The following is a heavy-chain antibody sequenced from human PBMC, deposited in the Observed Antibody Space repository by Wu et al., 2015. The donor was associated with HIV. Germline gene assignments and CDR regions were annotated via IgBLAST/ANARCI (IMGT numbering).Heavy chain of an antibody. Sequence: QVHLVQSGAEVKKPGASVKVSCKASGYTFISYYMHWVRQAPGQGLEWMGIINPNGGTTTYTQKFQGRVTMTSDTSTNTVYMEMSSLRFDDTAVYYCARGGIVPGGYWGQGTLVTVSS. CDR1: GYTFISYY. J-gene: IGHJ4*02. V-gene: IGHV1-46*01. CDR2: INPNGGTT. D-gene: IGHD1-26*01. CDR3: ARGGIVPGGY.